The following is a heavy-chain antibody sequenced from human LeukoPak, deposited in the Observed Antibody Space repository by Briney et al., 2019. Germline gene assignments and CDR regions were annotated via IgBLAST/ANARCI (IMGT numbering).Heavy chain of an antibody. CDR2: INTDGRTT. CDR1: GFTFSSYA. Sequence: GGSLRLSCAASGFTFSSYAMSWVRQAPGKGLEWVSRINTDGRTTGYADSVRGRFTISRDNAKNTLYLQMNGLRAEDTAVYYCAKDLTWNTADYWGQGALVTVSS. D-gene: IGHD1/OR15-1a*01. V-gene: IGHV3-74*01. CDR3: AKDLTWNTADY. J-gene: IGHJ4*02.